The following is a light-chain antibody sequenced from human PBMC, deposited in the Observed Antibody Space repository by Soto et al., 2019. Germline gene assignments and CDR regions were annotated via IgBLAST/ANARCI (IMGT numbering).Light chain of an antibody. V-gene: IGKV1-9*01. CDR3: QQLNHYPLI. CDR1: QGISSY. J-gene: IGKJ4*01. CDR2: AAS. Sequence: DIQLTQSPSFLSASVGDRVTITCRASQGISSYLAWYQQKPGKAPKLLMYAASTLQSGVPSRFSGSGSGTEFTLTISSLQPEDFATYYCQQLNHYPLIFGGGTKVEIK.